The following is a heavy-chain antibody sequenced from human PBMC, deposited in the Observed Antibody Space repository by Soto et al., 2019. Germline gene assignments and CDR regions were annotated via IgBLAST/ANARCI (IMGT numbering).Heavy chain of an antibody. V-gene: IGHV1-8*01. J-gene: IGHJ4*02. Sequence: QVQLVQSGAEVKKPGASVKVSCKASGYVFTSFDVNWVRQAPGQGLEWMGWMNTNHGNTGYAEKFQGRVTMTRNTAVSTAYLELRSLRSEDTAVYYCARGGAYYYDTSGYYYGPYFDYWGQGTLVTVSS. CDR3: ARGGAYYYDTSGYYYGPYFDY. D-gene: IGHD3-22*01. CDR2: MNTNHGNT. CDR1: GYVFTSFD.